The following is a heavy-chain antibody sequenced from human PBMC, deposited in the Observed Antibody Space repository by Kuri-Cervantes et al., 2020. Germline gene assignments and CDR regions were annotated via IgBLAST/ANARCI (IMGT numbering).Heavy chain of an antibody. J-gene: IGHJ3*02. CDR1: GFTFSSYA. Sequence: GESLKISCAASGFTFSSYAMHWVRQAPGKGLEWVAVISYDGSNKYYADSVKGRFTISRDNSKNTLYLQMNSLRAEDTAVYYCAREEEWLLDAFDIWGQGTMVTVSS. V-gene: IGHV3-30-3*01. CDR3: AREEEWLLDAFDI. CDR2: ISYDGSNK. D-gene: IGHD3-3*01.